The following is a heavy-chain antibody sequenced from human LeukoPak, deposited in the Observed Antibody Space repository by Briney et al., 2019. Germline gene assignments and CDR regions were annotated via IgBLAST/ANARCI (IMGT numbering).Heavy chain of an antibody. V-gene: IGHV4-4*07. Sequence: ASETLSLTCTVSGDSISSYYWSWIRQPAGKGLEWIERIHPSGSTNYNPSLKSRVTLSVDTSKNQFSLKLSSVTAADTAVYYCARGPPPDFDYWGRGTLVTVSS. CDR3: ARGPPPDFDY. CDR1: GDSISSYY. CDR2: IHPSGST. J-gene: IGHJ4*02.